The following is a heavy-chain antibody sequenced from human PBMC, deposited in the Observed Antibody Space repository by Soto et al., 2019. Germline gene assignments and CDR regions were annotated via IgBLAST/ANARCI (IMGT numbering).Heavy chain of an antibody. CDR1: GYTFARYG. CDR2: ISAYNGDT. D-gene: IGHD4-17*01. J-gene: IGHJ4*02. CDR3: ARDCSALTTYYFDY. V-gene: IGHV1-18*01. Sequence: HDQLVQSGAEVKKPGASVKVSCKASGYTFARYGITWVRQAPGQGLEWMGWISAYNGDTKYAQKFQGRVTMTTDTSTGTAYMELRSLRSDDAAVFFCARDCSALTTYYFDYWGQGTLVTVSS.